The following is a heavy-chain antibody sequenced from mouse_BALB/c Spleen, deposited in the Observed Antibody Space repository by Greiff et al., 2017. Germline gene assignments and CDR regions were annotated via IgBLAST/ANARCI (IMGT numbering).Heavy chain of an antibody. Sequence: EVKLVESGPRLVKPSQTLSLSCSVTGDSITSGYWNWIRKFPGNKLEYMGYISYSGSNYYNPSLNSRISTIRDTTKNQYYLQLNTVTTEDTATCYCARWDGIIYAMDYWGQGTSVTVSS. D-gene: IGHD1-1*01. CDR2: ISYSGSN. CDR1: GDSITSGY. V-gene: IGHV3-8*02. CDR3: ARWDGIIYAMDY. J-gene: IGHJ4*01.